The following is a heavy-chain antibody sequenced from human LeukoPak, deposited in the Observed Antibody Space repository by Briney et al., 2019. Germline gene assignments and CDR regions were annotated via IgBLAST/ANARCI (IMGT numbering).Heavy chain of an antibody. CDR3: ARGIRYSGSFYYFDY. CDR2: INHSGST. CDR1: GFTFSDYY. V-gene: IGHV4-34*01. D-gene: IGHD1-26*01. J-gene: IGHJ4*02. Sequence: GSLRLSCAASGFTFSDYYMSWIRQPPGKGLEWIGQINHSGSTNYNPSLKSRVTISVDTSKNQISLKLSSVTAADTAVYYCARGIRYSGSFYYFDYWGQGTLVTVSS.